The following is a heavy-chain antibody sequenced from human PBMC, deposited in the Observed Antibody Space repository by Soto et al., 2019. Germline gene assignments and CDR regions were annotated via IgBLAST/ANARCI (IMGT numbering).Heavy chain of an antibody. CDR3: ARCSLVVVPAPGFDP. J-gene: IGHJ5*02. Sequence: PSETLSLTCAVSGDSISGNNWWSWVRQSPGKGLEWIGEIYHTGKATYNPSLKTRVTMSVDKSKIQFSLEVRSVTVADTALYYCARCSLVVVPAPGFDPWGRGTLVTVSS. D-gene: IGHD2-2*01. CDR1: GDSISGNNW. CDR2: IYHTGKA. V-gene: IGHV4-4*02.